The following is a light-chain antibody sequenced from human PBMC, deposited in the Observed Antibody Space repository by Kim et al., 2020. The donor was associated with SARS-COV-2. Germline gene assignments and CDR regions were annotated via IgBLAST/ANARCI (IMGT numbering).Light chain of an antibody. J-gene: IGLJ3*02. CDR1: RANIGNNF. Sequence: QSVLTQPPSASGTPGQTVTISCSGSRANIGNNFVFWYRQLPGATPRLLMYSDDQRPSAVPDRISGCKSGTSASLATSDLRSEDEADYFCSSWDDTLNSQVFGGGTQLTVL. CDR2: SDD. V-gene: IGLV1-47*02. CDR3: SSWDDTLNSQV.